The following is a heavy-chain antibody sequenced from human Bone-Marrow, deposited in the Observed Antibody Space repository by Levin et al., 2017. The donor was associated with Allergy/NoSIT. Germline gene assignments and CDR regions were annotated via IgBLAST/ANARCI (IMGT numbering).Heavy chain of an antibody. Sequence: SGPTLVKPTQTLTLTCTFSGFSLTTPGMRVNWIRQPPGKAPEWLARIDWDDDKFYSTSLKTRLTVSKDTSKNQVDIRMTNMDPVDTATYYCTRTQTYKSGGYNYYYMDVWGEGTTVTVSS. CDR1: GFSLTTPGMR. D-gene: IGHD3-10*01. J-gene: IGHJ6*03. CDR2: IDWDDDK. CDR3: TRTQTYKSGGYNYYYMDV. V-gene: IGHV2-70*04.